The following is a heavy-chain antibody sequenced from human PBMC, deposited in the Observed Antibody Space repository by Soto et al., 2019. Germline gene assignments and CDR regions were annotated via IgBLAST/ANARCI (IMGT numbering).Heavy chain of an antibody. D-gene: IGHD1-26*01. J-gene: IGHJ4*02. CDR1: GGATGSNSYY. CDR3: ARLGGSYAVPHFDY. Sequence: SETLSLTCAVSGGATGSNSYYWGWIRQPPGKGLEWIGSIYYGETSYYNPSLKSRVTISVDTSKNQLSLKLSSVTAADTAVYYCARLGGSYAVPHFDYWGQGTLVTVSS. CDR2: IYYGETS. V-gene: IGHV4-39*01.